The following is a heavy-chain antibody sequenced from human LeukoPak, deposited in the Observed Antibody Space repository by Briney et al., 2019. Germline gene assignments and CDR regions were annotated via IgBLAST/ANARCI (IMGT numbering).Heavy chain of an antibody. D-gene: IGHD3-16*01. CDR3: AITARIPYG. V-gene: IGHV3-11*01. Sequence: GGSLRLSCAASGFPFTDYYMTGLRQAPGKGLEYISYISPSGSDVSYIDSVRGRFTISRDNSKNSIYLQMDSLRPDDTAVYYCAITARIPYGWDKGTLVTVSS. CDR2: ISPSGSDV. J-gene: IGHJ4*02. CDR1: GFPFTDYY.